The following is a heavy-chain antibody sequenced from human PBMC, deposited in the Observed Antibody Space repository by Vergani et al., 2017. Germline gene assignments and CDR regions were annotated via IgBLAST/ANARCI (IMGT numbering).Heavy chain of an antibody. CDR1: GFTFSNFG. J-gene: IGHJ4*02. CDR2: IGKDGINT. V-gene: IGHV3-30*02. Sequence: QVQLVESAGGVVQPGGSLRLSCAASGFTFSNFGMHWIRQAPGKGLEWLAYIGKDGINTRYRDAVKGRFTVSRHNSKDILYLQMDRLRNENTALYYCAKYVRYSTDGLPYSWGPGTLVIVSS. D-gene: IGHD2-15*01. CDR3: AKYVRYSTDGLPYS.